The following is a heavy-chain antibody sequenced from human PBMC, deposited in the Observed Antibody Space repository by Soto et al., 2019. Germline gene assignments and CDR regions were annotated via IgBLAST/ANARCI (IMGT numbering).Heavy chain of an antibody. V-gene: IGHV3-23*01. D-gene: IGHD6-13*01. J-gene: IGHJ4*02. CDR3: ARFTAEVADLYSAY. CDR2: ISGTGRST. Sequence: EVQLLESGGGLVQPGGSLRLSCEASGFTFSTYTMSWVRQAPGKGLEWVSGISGTGRSTFYADSVKGRFTISRDNSKNALYLRKHSLRVEDTALYYCARFTAEVADLYSAYWGQGTPVTVSS. CDR1: GFTFSTYT.